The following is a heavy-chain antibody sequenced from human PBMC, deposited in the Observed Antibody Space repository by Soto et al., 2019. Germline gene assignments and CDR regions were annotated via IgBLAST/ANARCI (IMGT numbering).Heavy chain of an antibody. D-gene: IGHD6-19*01. CDR3: SRGGKSGYSSGWYGYYMDV. CDR2: INWNGGST. CDR1: GFTFDDFG. Sequence: EVQLVESGGDVVRPGGSLRLSCAASGFTFDDFGMSWVRQAPGKGLEWVSGINWNGGSTGYADSVKGRFTISRDNAKNSLYLQMNSLRAEDTALYYCSRGGKSGYSSGWYGYYMDVWGEGTTVTVSS. V-gene: IGHV3-20*04. J-gene: IGHJ6*03.